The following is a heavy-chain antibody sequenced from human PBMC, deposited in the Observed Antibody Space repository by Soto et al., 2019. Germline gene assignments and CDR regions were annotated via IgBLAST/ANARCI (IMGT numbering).Heavy chain of an antibody. CDR1: GYIFSDYY. J-gene: IGHJ3*01. Sequence: QVQLVQSGAEVKKPGASVKVSCKASGYIFSDYYMHWVRQAPGQGLEGMGWINPNSGDTIYAQKFQGRVTVTGDPSISTAYMELSRLTSDDTAVYYCVRGRAVAGINDEAFDLWGQGTMVTVSS. V-gene: IGHV1-2*02. CDR2: INPNSGDT. D-gene: IGHD6-19*01. CDR3: VRGRAVAGINDEAFDL.